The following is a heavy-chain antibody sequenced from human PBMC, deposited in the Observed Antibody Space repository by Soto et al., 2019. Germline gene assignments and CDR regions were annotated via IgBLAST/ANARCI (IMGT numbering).Heavy chain of an antibody. CDR3: ARRNGGYYTGSYFDY. Sequence: PDTLSLTCAVYGVSFSGYYWSWILQPPGKGLEWIGEINHSGSTNYNPSLKSRVTISVDTSKNQFSLKLSSVTAADTAVYYCARRNGGYYTGSYFDYWGQRTLFSVSS. V-gene: IGHV4-34*01. D-gene: IGHD3-3*01. CDR2: INHSGST. CDR1: GVSFSGYY. J-gene: IGHJ4*02.